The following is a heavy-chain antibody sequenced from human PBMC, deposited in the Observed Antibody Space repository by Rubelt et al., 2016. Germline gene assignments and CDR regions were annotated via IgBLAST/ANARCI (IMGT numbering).Heavy chain of an antibody. CDR2: INHSGST. CDR1: GGSFSGYY. J-gene: IGHJ3*02. Sequence: QVQLQQWGAGLLKPSETLSLTCAVYGGSFSGYYWSWIRQPPGKGLEWIGEINHSGSTNYNPSLKSRVTISVDTSKNQFSLKLSSVTAADTAVYYCAREWKGLTAGWAFDIWGQGTMVTVSS. V-gene: IGHV4-34*01. D-gene: IGHD1-1*01. CDR3: AREWKGLTAGWAFDI.